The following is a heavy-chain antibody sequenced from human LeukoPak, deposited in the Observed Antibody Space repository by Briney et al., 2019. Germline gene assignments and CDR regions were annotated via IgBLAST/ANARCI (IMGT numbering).Heavy chain of an antibody. Sequence: PGASVKVSCKASGYTFTGYYMHWVRQAPGQGLEWMGWINPNSGGTNYARKFQGRVTMTRDTSISTAYMELSRLRSDDTAVYYCAIPSSAHCSSTSCYAGVAHWYFDLWGRGTLVTVTS. CDR3: AIPSSAHCSSTSCYAGVAHWYFDL. CDR1: GYTFTGYY. J-gene: IGHJ2*01. CDR2: INPNSGGT. D-gene: IGHD2-2*01. V-gene: IGHV1-2*02.